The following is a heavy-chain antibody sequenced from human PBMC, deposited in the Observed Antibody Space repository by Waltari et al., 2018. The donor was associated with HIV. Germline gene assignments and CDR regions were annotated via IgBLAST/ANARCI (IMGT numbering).Heavy chain of an antibody. V-gene: IGHV4-34*01. CDR1: GTSFSGYY. Sequence: QVQLQQWGTGLLKPSGNLSLRCAIYGTSFSGYYWSLIRQTPALGLEWIGEVSHSADTNYNPSFAGRVSISADVSKNQLSLNLTSLTAADTGVYFCARGSQHHDHWGQGTPVTVSS. J-gene: IGHJ5*02. CDR3: ARGSQHHDH. CDR2: VSHSADT.